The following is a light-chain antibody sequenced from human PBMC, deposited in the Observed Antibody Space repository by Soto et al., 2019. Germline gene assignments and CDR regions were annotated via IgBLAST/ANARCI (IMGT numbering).Light chain of an antibody. CDR2: AAS. Sequence: DIQLTQSPSFLSASVGDRVTLTCRASRGVGSHLVWYQQKPGRAPKLLIHAASTLQSGVPSRFSGSGSGTEFTLTISSLQPEDFATYYCQQLNSFPLTFGGGTKVDIK. CDR1: RGVGSH. J-gene: IGKJ4*01. V-gene: IGKV1-9*01. CDR3: QQLNSFPLT.